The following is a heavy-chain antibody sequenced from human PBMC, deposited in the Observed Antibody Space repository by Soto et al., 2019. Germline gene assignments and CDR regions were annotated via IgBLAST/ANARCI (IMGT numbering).Heavy chain of an antibody. D-gene: IGHD3-16*01. CDR3: AKALRFTFTTGYYMDV. Sequence: EVQLLESGGSLVQPGGSLRLSCAASGFTVSRYAMSWVRQAPGKGLEWVSVISGSGSTYSADSVKGRFTISRDSSKNTVYLQINSLRAEDTAVYYCAKALRFTFTTGYYMDVWGRGTNVTVSS. J-gene: IGHJ6*03. CDR2: ISGSGST. CDR1: GFTVSRYA. V-gene: IGHV3-23*01.